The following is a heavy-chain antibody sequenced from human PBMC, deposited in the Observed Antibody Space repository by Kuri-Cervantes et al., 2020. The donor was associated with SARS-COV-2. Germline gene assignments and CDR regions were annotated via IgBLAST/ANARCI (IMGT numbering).Heavy chain of an antibody. J-gene: IGHJ3*02. CDR3: ARSFALARYAFDI. D-gene: IGHD3-16*02. CDR1: GFTFSSYA. CDR2: ISGSGGST. V-gene: IGHV3-23*01. Sequence: GGSLRLSCAASGFTFSSYAMSWVRQAPGKGLEWVSAISGSGGSTYYADSVKGRFTISRDNAKNSLYLQMNSLRAEDTAVYYCARSFALARYAFDIWGQGTMVTVSS.